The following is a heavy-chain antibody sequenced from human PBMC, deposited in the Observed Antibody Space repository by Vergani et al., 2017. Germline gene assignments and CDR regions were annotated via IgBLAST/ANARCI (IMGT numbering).Heavy chain of an antibody. Sequence: QVQLQQWGAGLLKPSETLSLTCAVYGGSFSGYYWSWIRQPPGKGLEWIGEINHSGSTNYNPSLKSRVTISVDTSKNQFSLKLSSVTAADMAVYYCAIQSYYYDSSGLRRWGQGTLVTVSS. CDR2: INHSGST. D-gene: IGHD3-22*01. CDR3: AIQSYYYDSSGLRR. CDR1: GGSFSGYY. J-gene: IGHJ4*02. V-gene: IGHV4-34*02.